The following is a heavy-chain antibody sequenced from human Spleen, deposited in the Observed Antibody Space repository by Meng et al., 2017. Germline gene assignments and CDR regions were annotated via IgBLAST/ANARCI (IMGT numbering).Heavy chain of an antibody. D-gene: IGHD1-26*01. CDR3: AHAGMVGTTTLFYFDY. V-gene: IGHV2-5*02. J-gene: IGHJ4*02. Sequence: ITLKNLGPPLVRPTQTLTLTCSLSGFSLTTTGVGVGWIRQPPGKALEWLALIFWDDEERYSPSLKSRLTITKDTSKNRVVLTMTTMDPVDTATYYCAHAGMVGTTTLFYFDYWGQGTLVTVSS. CDR2: IFWDDEE. CDR1: GFSLTTTGVG.